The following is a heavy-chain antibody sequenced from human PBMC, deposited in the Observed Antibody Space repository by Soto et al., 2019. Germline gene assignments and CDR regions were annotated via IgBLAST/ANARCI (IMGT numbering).Heavy chain of an antibody. V-gene: IGHV3-30-3*01. J-gene: IGHJ6*02. CDR2: ISYDGSNK. D-gene: IGHD3-3*01. Sequence: GGSLRLSCAASGFTFSSYAMHWVRQAPGKGLEWVAVISYDGSNKYYADSVKGRFTISRDNSKNTLYLQMNSLRAEDTAVYYCAREPGXLQKFWTFYNYYYGMDVWGQGTTVTVSS. CDR3: AREPGXLQKFWTFYNYYYGMDV. CDR1: GFTFSSYA.